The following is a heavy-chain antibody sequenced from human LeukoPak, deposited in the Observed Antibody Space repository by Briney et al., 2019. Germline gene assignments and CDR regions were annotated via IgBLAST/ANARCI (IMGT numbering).Heavy chain of an antibody. D-gene: IGHD3-22*01. J-gene: IGHJ5*02. V-gene: IGHV3-49*04. Sequence: GGSLRLSCTASGFTFGDYAVTWVRQAPGKGLEWVGFIRSTPYGGTTEYAASVKGRFTTSRDDSKSIAYLQMNSLKTEDTAVYYCTSRYDSSGYPWGQGTLVTVSS. CDR2: IRSTPYGGTT. CDR3: TSRYDSSGYP. CDR1: GFTFGDYA.